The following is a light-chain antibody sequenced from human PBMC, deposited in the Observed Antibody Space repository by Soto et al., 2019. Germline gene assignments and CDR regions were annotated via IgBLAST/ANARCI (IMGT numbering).Light chain of an antibody. Sequence: DIQMTQSPSSLSASVGDRVTITCRASEDIRNDLGWYQQKPGKAPKGLIYAASNLQSGVPSRFSGSGSGTDFTLTISSLQPDDFATYYCQHYNSYSEAFGQGTKVDIK. V-gene: IGKV1-17*01. J-gene: IGKJ1*01. CDR1: EDIRND. CDR2: AAS. CDR3: QHYNSYSEA.